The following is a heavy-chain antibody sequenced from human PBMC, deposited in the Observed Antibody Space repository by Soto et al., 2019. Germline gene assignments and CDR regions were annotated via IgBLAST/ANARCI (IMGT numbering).Heavy chain of an antibody. V-gene: IGHV3-48*03. Sequence: GGSLRLSCAASGFTFSSYEMNWVRQAPGKGLEWVSYISSSGSTIYYADSVKGRFTISRDNAKNSLYLQMNSLRAEDTAVYYCARSAAIYCSGGSCYSGFFDYWGQGTLVTVSS. CDR3: ARSAAIYCSGGSCYSGFFDY. CDR1: GFTFSSYE. J-gene: IGHJ4*02. CDR2: ISSSGSTI. D-gene: IGHD2-15*01.